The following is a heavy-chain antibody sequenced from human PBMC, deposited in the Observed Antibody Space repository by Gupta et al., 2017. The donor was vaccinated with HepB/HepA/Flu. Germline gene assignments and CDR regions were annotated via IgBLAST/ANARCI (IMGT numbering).Heavy chain of an antibody. CDR1: GFNFSSYA. Sequence: QVQLVESGGGVVQPGRSLRLSCADSGFNFSSYAMHWVRQAPGKGLEWVAVISYDGSNKYYADSVKGRFTISRDNSKNTLYLQMNSLRAEDTAVYYCARAHRRDWLPDYWGQGTLVTVSS. J-gene: IGHJ4*02. CDR3: ARAHRRDWLPDY. D-gene: IGHD3-9*01. CDR2: ISYDGSNK. V-gene: IGHV3-30-3*01.